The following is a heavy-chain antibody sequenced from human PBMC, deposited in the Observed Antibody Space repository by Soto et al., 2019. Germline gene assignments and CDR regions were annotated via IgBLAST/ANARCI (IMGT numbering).Heavy chain of an antibody. V-gene: IGHV4-38-2*02. Sequence: KTSETLSLTCGVSGYSISSGYYWGWIRQPPGKGLEWIGSSSHGGLTSYNPSLQSRVTISVDTSKNQFSLTLRSVTAADSAVYFCVRDPLYNFAWSDDYWGQGTPVTVSS. J-gene: IGHJ4*02. CDR2: SSHGGLT. D-gene: IGHD1-20*01. CDR1: GYSISSGYY. CDR3: VRDPLYNFAWSDDY.